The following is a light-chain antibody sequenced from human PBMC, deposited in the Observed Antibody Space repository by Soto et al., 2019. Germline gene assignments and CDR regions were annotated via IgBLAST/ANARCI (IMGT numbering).Light chain of an antibody. Sequence: QSVLTQPASVSGSPGQSITISCTGTSSDIGCFNYVSWYQQHPGKAPKLMIYVVNNRPSGVSHRFSGSKSGNTASLTISGLQAEDGAHYYCCSYTSTTTLVVFGGGTKLTVL. V-gene: IGLV2-14*01. CDR3: CSYTSTTTLVV. CDR1: SSDIGCFNY. J-gene: IGLJ3*02. CDR2: VVN.